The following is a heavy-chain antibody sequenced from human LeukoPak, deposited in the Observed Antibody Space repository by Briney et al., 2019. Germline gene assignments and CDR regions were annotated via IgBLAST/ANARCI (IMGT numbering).Heavy chain of an antibody. D-gene: IGHD3-10*01. CDR3: ARDSGTDYYGSGSYHLDY. CDR2: IYYSGST. J-gene: IGHJ4*02. CDR1: GGSISSYY. Sequence: PSETLSLTCTVSGGSISSYYWSWIRQPPGKGLEWIGYIYYSGSTNYNPSLKSRVTISVDTSKNQFSLKLSPVTAADTAVYYCARDSGTDYYGSGSYHLDYWGQGTLVTVSS. V-gene: IGHV4-59*01.